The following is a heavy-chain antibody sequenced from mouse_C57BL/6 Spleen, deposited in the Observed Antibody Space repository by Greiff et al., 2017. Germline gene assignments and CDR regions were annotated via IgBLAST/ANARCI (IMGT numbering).Heavy chain of an antibody. D-gene: IGHD1-1*01. CDR3: ARDYYGSSLWFAY. Sequence: QVQLQQPGAELVRPGTSVKLSCKASSYTFTSYWMHWVKQRPGQGLEWIGVIDPSDSYTNYNQKFKGKATLTVDTSSSTAYMQLSSLTSEDSAFYYCARDYYGSSLWFAYWGQGTLVTVSA. V-gene: IGHV1-59*01. CDR2: IDPSDSYT. J-gene: IGHJ3*01. CDR1: SYTFTSYW.